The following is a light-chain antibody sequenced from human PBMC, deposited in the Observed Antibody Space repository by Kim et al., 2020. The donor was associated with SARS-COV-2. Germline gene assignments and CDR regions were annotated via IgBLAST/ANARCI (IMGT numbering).Light chain of an antibody. CDR3: GTWDSRLNSAV. CDR2: DNN. V-gene: IGLV1-51*01. Sequence: GPKVTISCPGSSPNIGNNYVSWYQQPPGTAPKLLIFDNNLRPSGIPDRFSASKSGTSATLDITGLQTGDEADYFCGTWDSRLNSAVFGGGTQLTVL. J-gene: IGLJ7*01. CDR1: SPNIGNNY.